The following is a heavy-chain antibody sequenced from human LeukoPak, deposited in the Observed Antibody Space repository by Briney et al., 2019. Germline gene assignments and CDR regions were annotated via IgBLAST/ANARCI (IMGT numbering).Heavy chain of an antibody. CDR1: GFTVSSNY. J-gene: IGHJ6*02. Sequence: GGSLRLSCAASGFTVSSNYMSWVRQAPGKGLEWVSVIYSGGSTYYADSVKGRFTISRDNSKNTLYLQMNSLRAEDTAVYYCARSSGSPYDLWSGYYPLYYYYGMDVWGQGTTVTVSS. CDR3: ARSSGSPYDLWSGYYPLYYYYGMDV. D-gene: IGHD3-3*01. CDR2: IYSGGST. V-gene: IGHV3-53*01.